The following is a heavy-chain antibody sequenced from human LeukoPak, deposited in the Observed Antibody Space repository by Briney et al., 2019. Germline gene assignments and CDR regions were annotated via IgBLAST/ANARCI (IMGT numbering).Heavy chain of an antibody. D-gene: IGHD3-16*01. Sequence: PSETLSLTCAVYGGSFSGYYWSWIRQPPGKGLEWIGYIFYSGSTNYNPSLKSRVTISVDTSKNQFSLKLSSVTAADTAVYYCARVEGEGGLHFDYWGQGTLVTVSS. CDR2: IFYSGST. J-gene: IGHJ4*02. CDR1: GGSFSGYY. V-gene: IGHV4-59*01. CDR3: ARVEGEGGLHFDY.